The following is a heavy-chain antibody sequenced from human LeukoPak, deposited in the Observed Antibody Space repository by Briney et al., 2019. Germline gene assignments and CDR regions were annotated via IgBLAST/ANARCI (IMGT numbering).Heavy chain of an antibody. Sequence: PGGSLRLSCAASGFTFDDYAMHWVRQAPGKGLEWVSGISWNSGSIGYADSVKGRFTISRDNAKNSLYLQMNSLRAEDTASYYCAKGLHYDYYYGMDVWGQGTTVTVSS. D-gene: IGHD3-16*01. CDR2: ISWNSGSI. CDR3: AKGLHYDYYYGMDV. J-gene: IGHJ6*02. CDR1: GFTFDDYA. V-gene: IGHV3-9*01.